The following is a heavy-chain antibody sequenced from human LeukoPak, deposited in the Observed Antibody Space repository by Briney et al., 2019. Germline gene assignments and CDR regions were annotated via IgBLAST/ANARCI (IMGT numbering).Heavy chain of an antibody. Sequence: SETLSLTCTVSGGSISSYYWSWIRQPPGKGLEWIGYIYYSGSTNYNPSLKGRVTISVDTSKNQFSLKLSSVTAADTAVYYCARDRGTQGYGDYFDYWGQGTLVTVSS. CDR1: GGSISSYY. D-gene: IGHD4-17*01. V-gene: IGHV4-59*01. CDR2: IYYSGST. CDR3: ARDRGTQGYGDYFDY. J-gene: IGHJ4*02.